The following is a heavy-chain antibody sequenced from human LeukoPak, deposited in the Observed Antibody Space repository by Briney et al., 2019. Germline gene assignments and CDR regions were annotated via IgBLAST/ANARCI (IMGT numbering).Heavy chain of an antibody. CDR1: GFSVSSNY. Sequence: PGGSLRLSCEASGFSVSSNYMNWVRQAPGKGLEWDSVIHNDGSTYYADSVKGRFSICRDNSKNTLYLQMNSLRAEDTAVYYCARDRPYGGKGDFDFWGQGTLVTVSS. D-gene: IGHD4-23*01. J-gene: IGHJ4*02. CDR2: IHNDGST. V-gene: IGHV3-66*01. CDR3: ARDRPYGGKGDFDF.